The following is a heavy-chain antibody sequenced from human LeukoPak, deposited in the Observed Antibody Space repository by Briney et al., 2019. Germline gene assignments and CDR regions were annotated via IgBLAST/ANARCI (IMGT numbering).Heavy chain of an antibody. Sequence: GGSLRLSCAASGFSFSSYWMSWVRQAPGKGLEWVANIKQDGSEKYYVDSVKGRLTISRDNAKNSLYLQMNSLRAEDTAVYYCARDHQRGYENFDYWGQGTLVTVSS. D-gene: IGHD5-12*01. J-gene: IGHJ4*02. CDR2: IKQDGSEK. CDR1: GFSFSSYW. V-gene: IGHV3-7*03. CDR3: ARDHQRGYENFDY.